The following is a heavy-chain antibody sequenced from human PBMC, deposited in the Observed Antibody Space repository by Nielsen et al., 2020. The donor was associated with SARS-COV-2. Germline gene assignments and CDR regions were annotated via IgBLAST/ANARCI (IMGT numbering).Heavy chain of an antibody. CDR1: GFTFSSYS. J-gene: IGHJ5*02. V-gene: IGHV3-21*01. CDR3: ARDAEQGGVVPTDRGRFDP. Sequence: GESLKISCAASGFTFSSYSMNWVRQAPGKGLEWVSSISGSSSYIYYADSVKGRFTISRDNAKNSLYLQMKSLRVEDTAVYYCARDAEQGGVVPTDRGRFDPWGQGTLVTVSS. D-gene: IGHD2-2*01. CDR2: ISGSSSYI.